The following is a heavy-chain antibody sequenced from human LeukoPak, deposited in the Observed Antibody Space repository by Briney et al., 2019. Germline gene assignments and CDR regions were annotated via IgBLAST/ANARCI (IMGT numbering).Heavy chain of an antibody. J-gene: IGHJ4*02. CDR2: IYSGGST. CDR3: AKDYAVGSIDY. V-gene: IGHV3-53*01. CDR1: GFTVSSNY. Sequence: PGGSLRLSCAASGFTVSSNYMSWVRQAPGKGLEWVSVIYSGGSTYYADSVRGRFTISRDNSKNTVFLQMNSLRAEDSAVYYCAKDYAVGSIDYWGQGTLVTVSS. D-gene: IGHD3-16*01.